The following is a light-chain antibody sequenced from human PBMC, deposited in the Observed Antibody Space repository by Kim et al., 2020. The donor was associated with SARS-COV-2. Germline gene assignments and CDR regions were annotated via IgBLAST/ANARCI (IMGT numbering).Light chain of an antibody. CDR3: AAWDDSAWV. V-gene: IGLV1-47*01. Sequence: PGQRVTISCSGSSSNIGSNYVYWYQQLPGTAPKLLIYRNNQRPSGVPDRFSGSKSGTSASLAISGLRSEDEADYYCAAWDDSAWVFGGGTQLTVL. J-gene: IGLJ3*02. CDR2: RNN. CDR1: SSNIGSNY.